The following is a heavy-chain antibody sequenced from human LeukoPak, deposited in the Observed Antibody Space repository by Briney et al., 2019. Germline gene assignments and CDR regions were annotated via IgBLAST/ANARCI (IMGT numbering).Heavy chain of an antibody. D-gene: IGHD2-8*02. Sequence: GGSLTLSCGASGITFSDYWMHWVRQAPGKGLVWVSRINSDGSSTIYADSVKGRFTISRDNAKNTAYLQMNSLRAEDTAVFYCATGLSQYYDLWGRGTLVTVSS. CDR3: ATGLSQYYDL. V-gene: IGHV3-74*01. J-gene: IGHJ2*01. CDR2: INSDGSST. CDR1: GITFSDYW.